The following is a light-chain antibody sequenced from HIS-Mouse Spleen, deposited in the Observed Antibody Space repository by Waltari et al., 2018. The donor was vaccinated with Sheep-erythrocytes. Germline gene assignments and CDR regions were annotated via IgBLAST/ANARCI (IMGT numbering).Light chain of an antibody. V-gene: IGLV3-1*01. Sequence: SYELTQPPSVSVSPGQTASITCSGDKLGDKYACWYQQKPGQSPVLVIYQDSKQPLGIPVRFSGSDSGNTATLTISGTQAMDEADYYCQAWDSSTAVFGGGTKLTVL. CDR2: QDS. J-gene: IGLJ2*01. CDR3: QAWDSSTAV. CDR1: KLGDKY.